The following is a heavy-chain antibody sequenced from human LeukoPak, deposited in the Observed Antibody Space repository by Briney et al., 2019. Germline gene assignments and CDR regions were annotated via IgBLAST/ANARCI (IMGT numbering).Heavy chain of an antibody. J-gene: IGHJ4*02. V-gene: IGHV1-8*01. CDR2: MSPNSGNT. Sequence: ASVKVSCKASGYTFTSYDIHWVRQATGQGLEWMGWMSPNSGNTVYAQKFQGRVTMTRNTSISTAYMELSSLSSEDTAVYYCARGCSSTTCSWPFDYWGQGTLISVSS. CDR1: GYTFTSYD. D-gene: IGHD2-2*01. CDR3: ARGCSSTTCSWPFDY.